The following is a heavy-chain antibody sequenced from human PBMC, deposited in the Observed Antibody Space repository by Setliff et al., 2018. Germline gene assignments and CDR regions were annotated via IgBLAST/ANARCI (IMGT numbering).Heavy chain of an antibody. CDR1: GATFSSYG. CDR2: TIPMFGTA. CDR3: VGEGVDSRSSTDYRYYMDV. V-gene: IGHV1-69*05. D-gene: IGHD3-22*01. Sequence: SVKVSCKASGATFSSYGISWVRQAPGQGLEWMGGTIPMFGTAEYAQKFQGRLTIITDESTNTAFMQLSSLRSDDTAVYYCVGEGVDSRSSTDYRYYMDVWGKGTTVTVSS. J-gene: IGHJ6*03.